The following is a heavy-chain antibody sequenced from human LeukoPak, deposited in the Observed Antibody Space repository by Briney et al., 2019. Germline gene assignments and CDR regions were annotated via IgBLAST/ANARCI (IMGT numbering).Heavy chain of an antibody. D-gene: IGHD3-22*01. J-gene: IGHJ3*02. V-gene: IGHV3-23*01. CDR3: AKGRYYYDSSDAFDI. CDR1: GFTFTSYA. CDR2: ISGSGGST. Sequence: PGGSLRLSCAASGFTFTSYAMSWVRQGPGEGLEWVSAISGSGGSTYYADSVKGRFTISRDNSKNTLYLQMNSLRAEDTAVYYCAKGRYYYDSSDAFDIWGQGTMVIVSS.